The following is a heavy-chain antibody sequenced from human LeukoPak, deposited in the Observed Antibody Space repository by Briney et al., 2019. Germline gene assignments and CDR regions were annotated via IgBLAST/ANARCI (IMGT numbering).Heavy chain of an antibody. Sequence: PGGSLRLSCAASGFTFSSYSMNWVRQAPGKGLEWVSSISSSSSYIYYADSVKGRFTISRDNAKNSLYLQMNSLRAEDTAVYYCARGTGSGGSCYALWGQGTLVTVSS. J-gene: IGHJ4*02. CDR1: GFTFSSYS. CDR2: ISSSSSYI. D-gene: IGHD2-15*01. CDR3: ARGTGSGGSCYAL. V-gene: IGHV3-21*01.